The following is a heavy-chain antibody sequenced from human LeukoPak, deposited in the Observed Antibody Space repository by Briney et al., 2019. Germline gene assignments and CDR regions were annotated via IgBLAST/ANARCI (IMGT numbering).Heavy chain of an antibody. CDR2: IYSGGST. J-gene: IGHJ4*02. CDR3: ARYLGIAAAATTD. V-gene: IGHV3-53*01. Sequence: GGSLRLSCAASAFTVSSNYMSWVRQAPGKGPEWVSVIYSGGSTYYADSVKGRFTISRDNSKNTLYLQMNSLRAEDTAVYYCARYLGIAAAATTDWGQGTLVTVSS. D-gene: IGHD6-13*01. CDR1: AFTVSSNY.